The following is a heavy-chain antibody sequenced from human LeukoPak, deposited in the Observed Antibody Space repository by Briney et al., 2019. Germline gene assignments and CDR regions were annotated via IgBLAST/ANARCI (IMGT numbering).Heavy chain of an antibody. CDR1: GGTFSSYA. D-gene: IGHD2-2*01. CDR3: AREIAIVGVPAAYYI. Sequence: SVKVSCKASGGTFSSYAISWVRQAPGQGLEWMGGIIPIFGTANYAQKFQGRVTITADKSTSTAYMELSSLRSEDTAVYYCAREIAIVGVPAAYYIWGQGTMVTVSS. V-gene: IGHV1-69*06. J-gene: IGHJ3*02. CDR2: IIPIFGTA.